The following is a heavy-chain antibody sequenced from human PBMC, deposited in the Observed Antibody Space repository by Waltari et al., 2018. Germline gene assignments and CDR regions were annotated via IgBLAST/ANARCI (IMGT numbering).Heavy chain of an antibody. J-gene: IGHJ6*02. Sequence: EVQLVESGGGVVRPGGSLRLPCAASGFTFADYGMSLVRLAPGKGREWVSGITWNGRSTGYAGSVKGRFPISRDNAKNYLYLQMNSLRAEDTALYYCARDRRGRRGYKYCGMGVWGQGATVTVYS. D-gene: IGHD3-10*01. CDR2: ITWNGRST. V-gene: IGHV3-20*04. CDR1: GFTFADYG. CDR3: ARDRRGRRGYKYCGMGV.